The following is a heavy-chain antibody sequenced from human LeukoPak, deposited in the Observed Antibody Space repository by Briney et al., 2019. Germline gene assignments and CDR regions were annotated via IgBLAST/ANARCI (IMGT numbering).Heavy chain of an antibody. CDR2: ISDSTTYI. CDR3: ARYYGSGSQPFDS. D-gene: IGHD3-10*01. CDR1: GFTFRTYA. V-gene: IGHV3-21*01. Sequence: GGSLRLSCAASGFTFRTYAMNWVRQAPGKGLEWVSSISDSTTYIYYADSVKGRFTISRDNAKNSLYLQMNSLRAEDTAVYYCARYYGSGSQPFDSWGQGTLVTVSS. J-gene: IGHJ4*02.